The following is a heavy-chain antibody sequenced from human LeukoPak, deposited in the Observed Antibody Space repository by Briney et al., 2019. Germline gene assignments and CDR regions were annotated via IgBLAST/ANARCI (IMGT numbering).Heavy chain of an antibody. V-gene: IGHV3-23*01. CDR2: ISGSGGST. CDR3: AKDHKANSGSATLFDF. D-gene: IGHD1-26*01. Sequence: PGGCLRLSCAASGFTFSTYAMNWVRQAPGKGLEWVSGISGSGGSTYYADSVKGRFTISRDNSKNTLYLQLNSLRAEDTAIYYCAKDHKANSGSATLFDFWGQGTLVTVSS. J-gene: IGHJ4*02. CDR1: GFTFSTYA.